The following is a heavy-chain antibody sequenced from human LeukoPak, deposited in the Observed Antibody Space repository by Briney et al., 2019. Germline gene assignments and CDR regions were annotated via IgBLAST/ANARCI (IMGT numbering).Heavy chain of an antibody. CDR2: ISSSGSTI. CDR1: GFTFSSYE. J-gene: IGHJ3*02. D-gene: IGHD6-19*01. Sequence: GGSLRLSCAASGFTFSSYEMNWVRQAPGKGLEWVSYISSSGSTIYYADSVKGRFTISRDNAKNSLYLQMNSLRAEDTAVYYCARVAAVAFDIWGQGTMVTVSS. V-gene: IGHV3-48*03. CDR3: ARVAAVAFDI.